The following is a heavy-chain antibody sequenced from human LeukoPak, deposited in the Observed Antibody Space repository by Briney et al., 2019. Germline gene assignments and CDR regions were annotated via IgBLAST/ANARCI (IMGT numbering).Heavy chain of an antibody. CDR2: IYPGDSDT. D-gene: IGHD1-26*01. CDR1: GYSFTYYL. J-gene: IGHJ4*02. CDR3: ASLRATVGATIDY. Sequence: PGESLKISCKCCGYSFTYYLLGWLRQLPGKGLEWMGIIYPGDSDTSYSPSFQGQVTISADKSISTAYLQWSSMKASDTAIYYCASLRATVGATIDYWGQGTLVTVS. V-gene: IGHV5-51*01.